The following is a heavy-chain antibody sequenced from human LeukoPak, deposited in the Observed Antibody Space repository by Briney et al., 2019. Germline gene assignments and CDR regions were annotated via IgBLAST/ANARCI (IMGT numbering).Heavy chain of an antibody. V-gene: IGHV1-2*02. D-gene: IGHD1-26*01. Sequence: ASVKVSCKASGYTFTGYYMHWVRQAPGQGLEWMGWINPNSGGTNYAQKFQGRVTMTRDTSISTAYMELSRLRSDDTAVYYCARAGSYYFYYYYYMDVWGKGTTVTVSS. J-gene: IGHJ6*03. CDR3: ARAGSYYFYYYYYMDV. CDR1: GYTFTGYY. CDR2: INPNSGGT.